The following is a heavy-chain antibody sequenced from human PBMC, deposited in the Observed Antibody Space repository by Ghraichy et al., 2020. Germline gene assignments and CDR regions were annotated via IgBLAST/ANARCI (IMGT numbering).Heavy chain of an antibody. CDR2: IYPGDSDT. J-gene: IGHJ5*02. CDR1: GYSFTSYW. V-gene: IGHV5-51*01. D-gene: IGHD3-22*01. CDR3: ARHGSWGYYYDSSGYYSNWFDP. Sequence: GESLNISCKGSGYSFTSYWIGWVRQMPGKGLEWMGIIYPGDSDTRYSPSFQGQVTISADKSISTAYLQWSSLKASDTAMYYCARHGSWGYYYDSSGYYSNWFDPWGQGTLVTVSS.